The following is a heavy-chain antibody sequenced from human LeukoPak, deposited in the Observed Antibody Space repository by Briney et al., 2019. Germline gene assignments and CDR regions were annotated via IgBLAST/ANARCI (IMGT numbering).Heavy chain of an antibody. V-gene: IGHV3-74*01. J-gene: IGHJ4*02. Sequence: GGALRLSCAASGFTFSKYWMHWVRQGPGKGLVWVSRINPDASSTIYADSVKGRFTISRDNARNTLYLEINSLRAEDTAVYYCARRGYDFWSGYSNFDYWGQGTLVTVSS. CDR3: ARRGYDFWSGYSNFDY. D-gene: IGHD3-3*01. CDR1: GFTFSKYW. CDR2: INPDASST.